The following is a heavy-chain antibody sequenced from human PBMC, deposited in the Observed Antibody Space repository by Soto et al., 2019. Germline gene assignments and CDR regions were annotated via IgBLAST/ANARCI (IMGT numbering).Heavy chain of an antibody. D-gene: IGHD2-8*01. CDR1: GFTFSTFA. V-gene: IGHV3-33*01. CDR3: VRGSSCSNGVRYNLGWFGP. Sequence: QVQLVESGGGVVQPGRSLRLSCTASGFTFSTFALHWVRQGPGKGLEWVAIIWPDGIDKYYADSVKGRFTISSDNSKNTLSLQMNSLRAEDTAVYYCVRGSSCSNGVRYNLGWFGPWGQGTLVTVSS. J-gene: IGHJ5*02. CDR2: IWPDGIDK.